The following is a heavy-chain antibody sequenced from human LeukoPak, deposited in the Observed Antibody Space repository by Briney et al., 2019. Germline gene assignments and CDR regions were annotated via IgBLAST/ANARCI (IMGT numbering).Heavy chain of an antibody. V-gene: IGHV3-7*01. CDR2: IDEDGSET. J-gene: IGHJ5*02. CDR1: GFTFSNYW. D-gene: IGHD3-22*01. Sequence: GGSLRLSCEVSGFTFSNYWMMWVRQAPGKGLEWVASIDEDGSETNYVDSVTGRFTVSRDHAKNSLFLQMNSLRAEDTAVYYCARDLGQYYDTSDNWFDPWGQGTLVTVSS. CDR3: ARDLGQYYDTSDNWFDP.